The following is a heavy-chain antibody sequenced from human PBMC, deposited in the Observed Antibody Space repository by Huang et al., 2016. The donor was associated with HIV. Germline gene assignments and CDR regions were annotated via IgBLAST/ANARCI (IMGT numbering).Heavy chain of an antibody. CDR2: IYWVDDK. D-gene: IGHD2-15*01. CDR3: AHIGDIFAAYSPEYFDY. V-gene: IGHV2-5*02. Sequence: QITLKESGPTLVKPTQTLTLACTFSGFSLNTSGVGVACIRQPPGKALEWRALIYWVDDKRYRPSLKSRLTISKDPSNNRVVLTMTNMDPVDTASYFCAHIGDIFAAYSPEYFDYWGQGALVTVSS. CDR1: GFSLNTSGVG. J-gene: IGHJ4*02.